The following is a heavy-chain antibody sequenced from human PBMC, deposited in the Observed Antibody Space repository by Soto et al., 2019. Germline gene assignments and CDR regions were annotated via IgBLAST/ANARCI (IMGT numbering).Heavy chain of an antibody. J-gene: IGHJ6*02. Sequence: GESLKISCKGSGYSFTSYWISWVRQMPGKGLEWMGRIDPSDSYTNYSPSFQGHVTISADKSISTAYLQWSSLKASDTAMYYCARYAGATTSYYYYGMEVWGQGTTVTVSS. CDR1: GYSFTSYW. D-gene: IGHD1-26*01. V-gene: IGHV5-10-1*01. CDR2: IDPSDSYT. CDR3: ARYAGATTSYYYYGMEV.